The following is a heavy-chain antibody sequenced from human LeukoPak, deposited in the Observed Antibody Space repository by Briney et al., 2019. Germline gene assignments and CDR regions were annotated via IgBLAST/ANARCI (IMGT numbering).Heavy chain of an antibody. CDR2: INHSGST. D-gene: IGHD6-13*01. CDR1: GGSFSGYY. Sequence: TSETLSLTCAVYGGSFSGYYWSWIRQPPGKGLEWIGEINHSGSTNYNPSLKSRVTISVDTSKNQFSLKLSSVTAADTAVYYCARTAGIITNWFDSWGQGTLVTVSS. CDR3: ARTAGIITNWFDS. J-gene: IGHJ5*01. V-gene: IGHV4-34*01.